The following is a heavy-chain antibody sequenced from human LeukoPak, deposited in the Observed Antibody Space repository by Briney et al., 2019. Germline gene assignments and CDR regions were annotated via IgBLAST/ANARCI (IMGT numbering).Heavy chain of an antibody. CDR1: GFTFSSSW. Sequence: GGSLRLSCAASGFTFSSSWMHWVRQAPGKGLVWVSRINSDGSSTSYADSVKGRFTISRDNAKNTLYLQMNSLRAEDTAVYYCARFLAGYYYYMDVWGKGTTVTVSS. CDR2: INSDGSST. V-gene: IGHV3-74*01. CDR3: ARFLAGYYYYMDV. J-gene: IGHJ6*03.